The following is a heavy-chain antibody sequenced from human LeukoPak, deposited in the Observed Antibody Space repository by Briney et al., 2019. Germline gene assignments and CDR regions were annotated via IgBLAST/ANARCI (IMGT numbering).Heavy chain of an antibody. J-gene: IGHJ4*02. CDR3: ARGSYGYEY. D-gene: IGHD5-18*01. CDR2: INSDGSST. V-gene: IGHV3-74*01. Sequence: GGSLQISCAASGFTFSSYWMHWARQGPGKGLVWVSRINSDGSSTTYEDSGKGRFTISSDSAKNTLSLQMNILRAADPACFSCARGSYGYEYWGQGTLVTVS. CDR1: GFTFSSYW.